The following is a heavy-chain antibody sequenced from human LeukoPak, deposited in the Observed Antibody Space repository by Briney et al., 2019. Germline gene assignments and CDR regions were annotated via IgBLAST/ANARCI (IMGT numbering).Heavy chain of an antibody. CDR3: ARAIIAAAGRVMADAFDI. CDR1: GGSITSGTYY. CDR2: FYNSGST. D-gene: IGHD6-13*01. J-gene: IGHJ3*02. V-gene: IGHV4-39*07. Sequence: SETLSLTCSVSGGSITSGTYYWGWIRQPPGKGLEWIGSFYNSGSTYYNPSLKSRVTISVDTPKNQFSLKLSSVTAADTAVYYCARAIIAAAGRVMADAFDIWGQGTMVTVSS.